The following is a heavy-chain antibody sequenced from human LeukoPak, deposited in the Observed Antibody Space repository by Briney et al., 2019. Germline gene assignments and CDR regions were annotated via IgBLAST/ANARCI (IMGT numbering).Heavy chain of an antibody. CDR3: ARGPPYYDSSGYYYDY. J-gene: IGHJ4*02. CDR2: ISGSSIYI. Sequence: SGGSLRLSCAASGFTFSTYSMNWVRQAPGKGLEWVSSISGSSIYIYYADSVKGRFTISRDNAKNSLYLQMNSLRAEDTAVYYCARGPPYYDSSGYYYDYWGQGTLVTVSS. CDR1: GFTFSTYS. D-gene: IGHD3-22*01. V-gene: IGHV3-21*01.